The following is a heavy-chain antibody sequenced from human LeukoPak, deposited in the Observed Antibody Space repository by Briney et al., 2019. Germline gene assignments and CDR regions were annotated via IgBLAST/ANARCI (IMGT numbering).Heavy chain of an antibody. Sequence: SETLSLTCTVSGGSISSQYWSWIRQPPGKGLEWIGYIYHSGSTNYNPSLKSRVTISVDTSKNQFSLKLSPVTAADTAVYYCAGAYYYGSGSYYSVWGQGTTVTVSS. CDR1: GGSISSQY. J-gene: IGHJ6*02. CDR2: IYHSGST. CDR3: AGAYYYGSGSYYSV. V-gene: IGHV4-59*11. D-gene: IGHD3-10*01.